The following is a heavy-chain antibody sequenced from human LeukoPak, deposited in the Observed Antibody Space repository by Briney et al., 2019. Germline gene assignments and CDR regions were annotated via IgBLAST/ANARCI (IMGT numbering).Heavy chain of an antibody. Sequence: GGSLRLSCAASGFTFSSYGMHWVRQAPGKGLEWVAFMRYDGSNKYYADSVKGRFTISRENSKNTLYLQMNSLRAEDTAVYYCAKEGRSVSSGWYGGFDYWGQGTLVTVSS. CDR1: GFTFSSYG. D-gene: IGHD6-19*01. V-gene: IGHV3-30*02. J-gene: IGHJ4*02. CDR2: MRYDGSNK. CDR3: AKEGRSVSSGWYGGFDY.